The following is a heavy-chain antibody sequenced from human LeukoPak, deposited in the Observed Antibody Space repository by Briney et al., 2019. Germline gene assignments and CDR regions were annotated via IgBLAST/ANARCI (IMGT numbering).Heavy chain of an antibody. CDR3: AREYCGSISCSFDY. V-gene: IGHV4-59*01. Sequence: SETLSLTCTVSGGSISSYYWSWIRQTPGKGLEWIGYIYYSGSTNYNPSLKSRVTISVDTSKNQFSLRLSSVTAADTAVYYCAREYCGSISCSFDYWGQGTLVTVSS. CDR2: IYYSGST. J-gene: IGHJ4*02. CDR1: GGSISSYY. D-gene: IGHD2-2*01.